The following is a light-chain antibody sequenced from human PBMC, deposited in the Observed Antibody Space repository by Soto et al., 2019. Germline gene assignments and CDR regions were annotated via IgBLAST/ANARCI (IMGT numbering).Light chain of an antibody. CDR1: QIVPINY. J-gene: IGKJ1*01. V-gene: IGKV3-20*01. CDR3: QQYGSFPGT. CDR2: AAS. Sequence: EIVLTQSPGALSLSPGERAALSCRASQIVPINYLAWYQQRPGQAPRLLIYAASSRATGIPDRFSGGGSGTDFTLTIDRLEPEDFALYYCQQYGSFPGTFGQGTKVDIK.